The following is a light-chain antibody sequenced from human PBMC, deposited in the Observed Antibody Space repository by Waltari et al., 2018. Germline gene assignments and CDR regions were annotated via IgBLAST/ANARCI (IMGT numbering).Light chain of an antibody. V-gene: IGLV1-40*01. CDR3: QSYDTSLSVV. J-gene: IGLJ3*02. CDR2: GSS. Sequence: QSVLTQPPSVSGAPGQRVTISCTGSGSNIGAGYDVHWYQQLPRAAPKMLIYGSSTRPLGVPDRFFGSTSGTSASLAITGVQAEDEADYYCQSYDTSLSVVFGGGTKLTVL. CDR1: GSNIGAGYD.